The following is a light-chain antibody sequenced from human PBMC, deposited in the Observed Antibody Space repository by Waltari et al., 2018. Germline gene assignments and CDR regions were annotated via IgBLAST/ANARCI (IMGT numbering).Light chain of an antibody. V-gene: IGLV2-11*01. J-gene: IGLJ3*02. CDR1: SSDVGGSNY. CDR2: DVS. CDR3: CSYAGSYTWV. Sequence: QSALTQPRSVSGPPGQSVTIACTGTSSDVGGSNYVPWYQQHPGKAPKLMIYDVSKRPSGVPDRFSGSKSGNTASLTISGLQAEDEADYYCCSYAGSYTWVFGGGTKLTVL.